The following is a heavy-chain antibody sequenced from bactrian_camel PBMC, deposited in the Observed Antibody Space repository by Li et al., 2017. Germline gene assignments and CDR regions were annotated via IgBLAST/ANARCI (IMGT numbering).Heavy chain of an antibody. D-gene: IGHD1*01. V-gene: IGHV3S44*01. CDR3: MADLDTHCSLTNYQRLDY. CDR2: FHADFAERDGST. Sequence: VQLVESGGGSAQPGGSLRLSCIASGYTYGYYCMGWFRQAPGKEREGVAGFHADFAERDGSTSYADSVKGRFTVSKDYATKTLYLQMNNLRPEDTATYYCMADLDTHCSLTNYQRLDYRGQGTQVTVS. CDR1: GYTYGYYC. J-gene: IGHJ4*01.